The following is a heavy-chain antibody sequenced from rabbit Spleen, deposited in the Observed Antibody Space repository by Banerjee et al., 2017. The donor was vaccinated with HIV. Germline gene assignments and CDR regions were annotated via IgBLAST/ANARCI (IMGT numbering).Heavy chain of an antibody. Sequence: QEQLVESGGGLVKPEGSLTLTCKASGVSLNDKDVMCWVRQAPGKGLEWIACINIVTGKSVYASWAKGRFTMSRTSSTTVTLQMTSLTAADTATYFCARDQWSDNDYFDLWGPGTLVTVS. V-gene: IGHV1S45*01. CDR1: GVSLNDKDV. J-gene: IGHJ4*01. CDR2: INIVTGKS. D-gene: IGHD2-1*01. CDR3: ARDQWSDNDYFDL.